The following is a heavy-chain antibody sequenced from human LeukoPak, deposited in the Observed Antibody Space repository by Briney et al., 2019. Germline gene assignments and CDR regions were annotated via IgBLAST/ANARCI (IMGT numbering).Heavy chain of an antibody. D-gene: IGHD3-10*01. CDR2: IYSGGST. CDR1: GFTVSSNY. V-gene: IGHV3-66*01. J-gene: IGHJ4*02. Sequence: GGSLRLSCAASGFTVSSNYMSWVRQAPGKGLEWVSVIYSGGSTYYADSVKGRFTISRDNSKNTLYLQMNSLRAEDTAVYYCAREWRGFGELYDFDYWGQGTLVTASS. CDR3: AREWRGFGELYDFDY.